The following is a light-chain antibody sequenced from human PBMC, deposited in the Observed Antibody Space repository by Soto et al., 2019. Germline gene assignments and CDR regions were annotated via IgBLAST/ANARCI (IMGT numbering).Light chain of an antibody. Sequence: QSVLTQPPSVSGAPGQRVTISCTGSSSNIGAGYDVHWYQQLPGTAPKLLIYSNKNRPSGVPDRFSGSKSGTSASLAITGLQAEDEADYYCQSFDSSLSGWVFGGGTKVTVL. CDR2: SNK. V-gene: IGLV1-40*01. J-gene: IGLJ3*02. CDR1: SSNIGAGYD. CDR3: QSFDSSLSGWV.